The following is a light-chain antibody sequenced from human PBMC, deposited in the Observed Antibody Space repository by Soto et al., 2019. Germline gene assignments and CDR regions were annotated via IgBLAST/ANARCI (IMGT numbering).Light chain of an antibody. J-gene: IGKJ5*01. CDR1: QTVDGD. CDR2: RAS. CDR3: QQYHNWPPIT. V-gene: IGKV3-15*01. Sequence: EIVMTQSPGTLSVSPGERVTLSCRASQTVDGDLAGYQHKPGQAPRILITRASTRATGIPARFSASGFCTEFTLTIISLQSEDFAVYYCQQYHNWPPITFGQGTRLEIK.